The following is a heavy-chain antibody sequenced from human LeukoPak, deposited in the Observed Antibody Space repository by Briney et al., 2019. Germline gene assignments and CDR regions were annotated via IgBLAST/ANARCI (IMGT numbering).Heavy chain of an antibody. CDR1: GSTFSTHS. CDR3: ARDKTGTNDAFDI. Sequence: PGGSLRLSCAASGSTFSTHSINWVRQAPGKGREWVSSISYSSTYIYYADSVKGRFTISRDNAKNSLYLQMNSLRAEDTAVYYCARDKTGTNDAFDIWGLGTMVTVSS. D-gene: IGHD1-7*01. CDR2: ISYSSTYI. V-gene: IGHV3-21*01. J-gene: IGHJ3*02.